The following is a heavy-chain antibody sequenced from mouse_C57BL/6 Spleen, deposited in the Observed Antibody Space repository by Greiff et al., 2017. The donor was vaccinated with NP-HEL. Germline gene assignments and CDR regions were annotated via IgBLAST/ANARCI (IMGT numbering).Heavy chain of an antibody. V-gene: IGHV1-53*01. CDR3: ARVHYGSIYYFDY. Sequence: QVQLQQPGTELVKPGASVKLSCKASGYTFTSYWMHWVKQRPGQGLEWIGNINPSNGGTNYNEKFKGKATLTVDKSSSTAYMQLSSLTSEDSAVYYCARVHYGSIYYFDYWGQGTTLTVSS. D-gene: IGHD1-1*01. CDR1: GYTFTSYW. J-gene: IGHJ2*01. CDR2: INPSNGGT.